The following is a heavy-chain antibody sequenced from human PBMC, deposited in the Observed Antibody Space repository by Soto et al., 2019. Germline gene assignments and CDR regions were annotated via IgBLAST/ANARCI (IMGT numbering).Heavy chain of an antibody. CDR2: FYYSGST. Sequence: SETLSLTCTVSGGSISSSSFYCGWIRQPPGKGLEWIASFYYSGSTYYNPSLKSRVTISVDTSKNQVSLKLTSVTAADTAVYYCASGTKVGYWGQGNLVTVSS. V-gene: IGHV4-39*01. CDR1: GGSISSSSFY. J-gene: IGHJ4*02. CDR3: ASGTKVGY. D-gene: IGHD1-7*01.